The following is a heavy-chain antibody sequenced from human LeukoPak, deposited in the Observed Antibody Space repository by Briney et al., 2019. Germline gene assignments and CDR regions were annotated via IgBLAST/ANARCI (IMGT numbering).Heavy chain of an antibody. CDR3: ARLAAANKGAFDI. J-gene: IGHJ3*02. CDR2: IYYSGGT. CDR1: GGSISSSSYY. V-gene: IGHV4-39*07. Sequence: SETLSLTCTVSGGSISSSSYYWGWIRQPPGKGLEWIGSIYYSGGTYYNPSLKSRVTISVDTSKNQFSLKLRSVTAADTAVYYCARLAAANKGAFDIWGQGTMVTVSS. D-gene: IGHD6-13*01.